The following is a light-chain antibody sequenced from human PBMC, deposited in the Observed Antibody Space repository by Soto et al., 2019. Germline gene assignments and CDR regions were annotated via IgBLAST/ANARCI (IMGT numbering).Light chain of an antibody. Sequence: QSALTQPPSASGSPGQSVTISCTGTSSDVGGYNYVSWYQQHPGKAPKLMIYEVSKRPSGVPDRFSGFKSGNTASLTVSGLQAEDEADYYCSSYAGSNNPYVFGTGTKLTVL. CDR2: EVS. CDR1: SSDVGGYNY. V-gene: IGLV2-8*01. J-gene: IGLJ1*01. CDR3: SSYAGSNNPYV.